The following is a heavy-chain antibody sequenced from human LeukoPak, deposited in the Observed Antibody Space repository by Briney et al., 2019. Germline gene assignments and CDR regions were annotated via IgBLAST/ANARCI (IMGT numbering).Heavy chain of an antibody. V-gene: IGHV3-30*03. Sequence: QPGRSLRLSCAASGFTFSSYGMHWVRQAPGKGLEWVAVISYDGSNKYYADSVKGRFTISRDNSKNTLYLQMNSLRAEDTAVYYCARDMYYFDYWGQGTLVTVSS. CDR2: ISYDGSNK. CDR1: GFTFSSYG. J-gene: IGHJ4*02. D-gene: IGHD3-10*02. CDR3: ARDMYYFDY.